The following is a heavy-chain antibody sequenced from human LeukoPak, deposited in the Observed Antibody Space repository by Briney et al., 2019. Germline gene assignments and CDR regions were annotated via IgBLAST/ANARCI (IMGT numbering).Heavy chain of an antibody. CDR3: ARDQDQGWFDP. CDR1: GASISSGSNY. Sequence: SSETLSLTCSVSGASISSGSNYWGWIRQPPGKTLEWIGSIYSSGSTNYNPSLKSRVTISVDTSKNQFSLKLSSVTAADTAVYYCARDQDQGWFDPWGQGTLVTVSS. CDR2: IYSSGST. V-gene: IGHV4-39*07. J-gene: IGHJ5*02. D-gene: IGHD2-2*01.